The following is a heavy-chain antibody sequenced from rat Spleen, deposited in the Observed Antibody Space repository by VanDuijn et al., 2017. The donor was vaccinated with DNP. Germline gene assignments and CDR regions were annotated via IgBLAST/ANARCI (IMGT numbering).Heavy chain of an antibody. Sequence: EVQLVESGGGLVQPGRSLKLSCAASGFSFSYYYMAWVRQGPTKGLEWVAYIGSDGYAPYYGDSVKGRFAISRDNAKSTLYLQMNSLRSEDMATYYCTTDNYSAPFDYWGQGVMVTVSS. J-gene: IGHJ2*01. V-gene: IGHV5-27*01. CDR3: TTDNYSAPFDY. D-gene: IGHD1-8*01. CDR2: IGSDGYAP. CDR1: GFSFSYYY.